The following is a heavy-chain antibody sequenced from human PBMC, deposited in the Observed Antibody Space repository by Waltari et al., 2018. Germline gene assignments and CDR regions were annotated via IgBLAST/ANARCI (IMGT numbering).Heavy chain of an antibody. V-gene: IGHV4-31*03. CDR3: ARVCLGGGDCFRYFDY. D-gene: IGHD2-21*01. CDR1: GGSISSGGYY. J-gene: IGHJ4*02. Sequence: QVQLQESGPGLVKPSQTLSLTCTVSGGSISSGGYYWSWIRQHPGKGLEWIWYIYYRWSTYYNPSLKSRVTISVDTSKNQFSLKLSSVTAADTAVYYCARVCLGGGDCFRYFDYWGQGTLVTVSS. CDR2: IYYRWST.